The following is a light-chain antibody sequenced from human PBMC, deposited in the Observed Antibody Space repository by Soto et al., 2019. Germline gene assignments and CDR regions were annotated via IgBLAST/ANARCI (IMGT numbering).Light chain of an antibody. CDR3: LQYGSSPHT. CDR1: QSVSNY. Sequence: EIVMTQSPATLSVSPGERATLSCRASQSVSNYLAWLQQKPGQAPRLLISGASNRASDIPDRFSGSGYWTDFPLTISRLEPEAFAVYYCLQYGSSPHTFGQGARLEIK. J-gene: IGKJ5*01. V-gene: IGKV3-20*01. CDR2: GAS.